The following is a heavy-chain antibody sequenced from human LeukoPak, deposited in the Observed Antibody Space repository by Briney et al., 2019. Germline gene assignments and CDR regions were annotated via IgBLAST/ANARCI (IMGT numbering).Heavy chain of an antibody. CDR3: VGYLSGWYYFDY. V-gene: IGHV3-23*01. J-gene: IGHJ4*02. CDR1: GFTFSTYG. CDR2: IPASGGNT. Sequence: GGSLRLSCAASGFTFSTYGMRWVRQAPGKGLEWVSTIPASGGNTYYADSVKGRFTISRDNSKNTLYLQMNSLTAEDTAIYYCVGYLSGWYYFDYWGQGTLVTVSS. D-gene: IGHD6-19*01.